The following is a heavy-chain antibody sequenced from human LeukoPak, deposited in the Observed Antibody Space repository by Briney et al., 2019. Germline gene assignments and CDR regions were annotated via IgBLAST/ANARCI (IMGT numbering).Heavy chain of an antibody. CDR2: IYSGGST. Sequence: GGSLRLSCAASGFTFDDYGMSWVRQAPGKGLEWVSVIYSGGSTYYADSVKGRFTISRDNSKNTLYLQMNSLRAEDTAVYYCARDASPGYWGQGTLVTVSS. CDR3: ARDASPGY. J-gene: IGHJ4*02. V-gene: IGHV3-66*01. CDR1: GFTFDDYG. D-gene: IGHD6-6*01.